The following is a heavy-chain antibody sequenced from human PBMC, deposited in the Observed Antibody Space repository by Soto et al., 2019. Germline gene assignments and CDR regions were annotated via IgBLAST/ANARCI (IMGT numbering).Heavy chain of an antibody. CDR2: IRSGASNYLT. V-gene: IGHV3-73*01. J-gene: IGHJ4*02. CDR3: GREGRMGVNDF. Sequence: GGYPRLSCAASGVSFSDSAMHWVRQAPGKGLEWIARIRSGASNYLTAYPASVTGRFTISRDDSKNTTYLQMDGLTRDDTAMYFCGREGRMGVNDFRGQGITVIGSS. CDR1: GVSFSDSA. D-gene: IGHD3-16*01.